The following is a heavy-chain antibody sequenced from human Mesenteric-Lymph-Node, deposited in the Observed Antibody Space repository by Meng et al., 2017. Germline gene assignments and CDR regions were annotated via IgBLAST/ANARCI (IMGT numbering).Heavy chain of an antibody. CDR3: TNRHLSADF. D-gene: IGHD1-26*01. Sequence: GESLKISCAASGFTFSSYGMHWVRQAPGKGLEWVAVIWYDGSNKYYADSVKGRFTISRDNSKNTLYLQMNSLRADDTAIYYCTNRHLSADFWGQGTLVTVSS. CDR2: IWYDGSNK. V-gene: IGHV3-33*03. J-gene: IGHJ4*02. CDR1: GFTFSSYG.